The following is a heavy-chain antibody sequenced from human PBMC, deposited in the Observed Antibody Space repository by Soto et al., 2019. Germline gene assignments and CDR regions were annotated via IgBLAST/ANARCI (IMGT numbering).Heavy chain of an antibody. V-gene: IGHV7-4-1*01. D-gene: IGHD6-13*01. CDR1: GYTFTSYA. CDR2: INTNTGNP. CDR3: ARDDEIAAAGTFDY. Sequence: QVQLVQSGSELKKPGASWKVSCKASGYTFTSYAMNWVRQAPGQGLEWMGWINTNTGNPTYAQGFTGRFVFSLDTSVXXXYLXXXXXXXXXXXXXXXARDDEIAAAGTFDYXXXGXXVTVSX. J-gene: IGHJ4*01.